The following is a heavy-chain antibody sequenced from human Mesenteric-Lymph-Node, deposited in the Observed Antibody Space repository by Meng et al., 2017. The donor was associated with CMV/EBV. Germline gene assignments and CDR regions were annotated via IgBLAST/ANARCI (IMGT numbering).Heavy chain of an antibody. Sequence: SCAGSGFTFSSYAMSWVRQAPGKGLEWVSAISGSGGSTYYADSVKGRFTISRDNSKNTLYLQMNSLRAEDTAVYYCAKVHSDFWCDYWGQGTLVTVSS. J-gene: IGHJ4*02. CDR2: ISGSGGST. CDR1: GFTFSSYA. D-gene: IGHD3-3*01. CDR3: AKVHSDFWCDY. V-gene: IGHV3-23*01.